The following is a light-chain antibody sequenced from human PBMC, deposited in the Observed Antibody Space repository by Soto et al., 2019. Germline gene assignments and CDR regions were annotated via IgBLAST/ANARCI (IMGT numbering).Light chain of an antibody. CDR2: RNN. Sequence: QAVVTQPPSASGTPGQRVTISCSGSISNIGSNYVYWYQHLPGTAPKLLIYRNNQRPSGVPDRFSGSKSGTSASLAISGLRSEDEADYYCAAWDDSLSGYVFGTGTKLTVL. CDR3: AAWDDSLSGYV. V-gene: IGLV1-47*01. CDR1: ISNIGSNY. J-gene: IGLJ1*01.